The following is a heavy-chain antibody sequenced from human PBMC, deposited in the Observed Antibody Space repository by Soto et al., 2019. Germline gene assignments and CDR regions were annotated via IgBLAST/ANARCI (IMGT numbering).Heavy chain of an antibody. CDR2: IYYSGST. D-gene: IGHD3-10*01. CDR3: ARGPRRFEELLRD. V-gene: IGHV4-31*03. Sequence: QVQLQESGPGLVKPSQTLSLTCTVSGGSISSGGYYWSWIRQHPGKGLEWIGYIYYSGSTYYNPSLKSRVTISVDTSKNQFSLKLSSVTVADSAVYYCARGPRRFEELLRDWGQGTLVTVSS. CDR1: GGSISSGGYY. J-gene: IGHJ4*02.